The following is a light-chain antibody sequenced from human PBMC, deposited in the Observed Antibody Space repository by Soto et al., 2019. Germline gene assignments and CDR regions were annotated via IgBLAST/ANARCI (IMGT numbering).Light chain of an antibody. V-gene: IGKV3-20*01. J-gene: IGKJ3*01. CDR1: QSVSSSP. CDR2: ETS. CDR3: QQHGYSPFT. Sequence: EIVLTQSPDTLSLSPGERATLSCSASQSVSSSPLAWYQQKPGQAHRLLMQETSSMATGIPDRFSCSGSGTDFSLTISRQEPEGVAVYVGQQHGYSPFTCGPGTKVDVK.